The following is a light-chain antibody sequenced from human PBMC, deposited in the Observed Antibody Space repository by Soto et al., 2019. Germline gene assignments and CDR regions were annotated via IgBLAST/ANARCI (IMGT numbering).Light chain of an antibody. V-gene: IGLV1-44*01. CDR2: RDN. CDR1: NTNVGGKA. Sequence: QPVLTQPPSASGTPGQRVTISCSGSNTNVGGKAVNWYRQLPGTAPRLLIFRDNQRPSGVPDRFSGSKSGTSASLAISGLQSEDEADYYCAAWDDSLTNWVFGGGTKVTVL. CDR3: AAWDDSLTNWV. J-gene: IGLJ3*02.